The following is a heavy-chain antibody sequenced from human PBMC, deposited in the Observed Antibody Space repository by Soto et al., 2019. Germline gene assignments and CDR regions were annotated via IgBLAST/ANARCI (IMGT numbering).Heavy chain of an antibody. J-gene: IGHJ4*02. CDR2: ISSGSTAI. CDR1: GFDFKTYS. CDR3: AKERSSGWSFDY. D-gene: IGHD6-19*01. Sequence: GGSLRLSCLASGFDFKTYSINWVRQAPGKGLEWLSYISSGSTAIYYADSVRGRFTVSRDNAKNSLYLQMNSLTAEDTAVFYCAKERSSGWSFDYWGQGTLVTVSS. V-gene: IGHV3-48*01.